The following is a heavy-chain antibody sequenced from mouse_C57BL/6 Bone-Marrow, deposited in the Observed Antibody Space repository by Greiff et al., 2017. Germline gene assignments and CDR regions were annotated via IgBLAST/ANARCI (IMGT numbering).Heavy chain of an antibody. CDR3: TTPLYYDY. D-gene: IGHD1-1*01. V-gene: IGHV14-4*01. CDR1: GFNIKDDY. Sequence: VQLQQSGAELVRPGASVKLSCTASGFNIKDDYMPWVKQRPEQGLEWIGWIDPENGDPESASKFQGKATITADTSSNTAYLQLSSLTSEDTAVYYCTTPLYYDYWGQGTTLTVSS. J-gene: IGHJ2*01. CDR2: IDPENGDP.